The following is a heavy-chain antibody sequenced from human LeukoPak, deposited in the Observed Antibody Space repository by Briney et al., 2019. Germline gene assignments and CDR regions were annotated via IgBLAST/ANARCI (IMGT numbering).Heavy chain of an antibody. CDR1: GDSVSSNSAT. D-gene: IGHD6-19*01. J-gene: IGHJ5*02. Sequence: SQTLSLTCAISGDSVSSNSATWNWIRQSPSRGLEWLGRTYYRSKWSNDYALSVKSRVTINPDTSKNQFSLQLNSVTPEDTAVYYCARDEWDNSGDYRFDPWGQGTLVTVSS. CDR3: ARDEWDNSGDYRFDP. CDR2: TYYRSKWSN. V-gene: IGHV6-1*01.